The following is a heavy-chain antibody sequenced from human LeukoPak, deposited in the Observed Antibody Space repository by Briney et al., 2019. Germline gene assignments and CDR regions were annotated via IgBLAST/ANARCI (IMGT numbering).Heavy chain of an antibody. CDR2: TYYRSKWYY. Sequence: SQTLSLTCAISGDSVSSNSAAWTWIRQSPSRGLEWLGRTYYRSKWYYDYGVSVKSRITITPDTSKNQFSLHLNSVTPDDTALYYCVRDQELFDYWGQGTLVTVSS. V-gene: IGHV6-1*01. CDR1: GDSVSSNSAA. J-gene: IGHJ4*02. CDR3: VRDQELFDY. D-gene: IGHD1-7*01.